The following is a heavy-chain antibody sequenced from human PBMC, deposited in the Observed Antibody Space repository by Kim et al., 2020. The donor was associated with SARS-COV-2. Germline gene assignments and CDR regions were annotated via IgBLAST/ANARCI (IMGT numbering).Heavy chain of an antibody. D-gene: IGHD3-9*01. J-gene: IGHJ6*02. Sequence: GGSLRLSCAASGFTFSSYGMHWVRQAPGKGLEWVAVILYDGSNKYYADSVKGRFTISRDNSKNTLYLQMNSLRAEDTAVYYCAKDLSFSYDILTGYYPPYYYYGMDVWGQGTTVTVSS. V-gene: IGHV3-33*06. CDR3: AKDLSFSYDILTGYYPPYYYYGMDV. CDR2: ILYDGSNK. CDR1: GFTFSSYG.